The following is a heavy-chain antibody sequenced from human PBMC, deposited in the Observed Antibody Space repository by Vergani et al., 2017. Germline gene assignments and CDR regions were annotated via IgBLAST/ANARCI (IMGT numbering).Heavy chain of an antibody. CDR3: ARLWFGEHDY. V-gene: IGHV4-34*01. CDR1: GGSSSGYY. D-gene: IGHD3-10*01. Sequence: QVQLQQWGAGLLKPSETLSLTCAVYGGSSSGYYWSWIRQPPGKGLEWIGEINHSGSTNYNPSLKSRVTISVDTSKNQFSLKLSSVTAADTAVYYCARLWFGEHDYWGQGTLVTVSS. CDR2: INHSGST. J-gene: IGHJ4*02.